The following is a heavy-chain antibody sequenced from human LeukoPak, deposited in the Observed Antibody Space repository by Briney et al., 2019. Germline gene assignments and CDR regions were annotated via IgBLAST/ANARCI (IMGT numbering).Heavy chain of an antibody. CDR1: GFTFSSYW. D-gene: IGHD2-15*01. J-gene: IGHJ4*02. V-gene: IGHV3-7*01. CDR2: SNQDESEK. CDR3: ARAFTGYCNGGTCYSDN. Sequence: GGSLRLSCAASGFTFSSYWMSWVRQAPGKGLEWVANSNQDESEKNYVDSVKGRFSISRDNAQNSLYLQMNSLRAEDTAVYYCARAFTGYCNGGTCYSDNWGQGTLVTVSS.